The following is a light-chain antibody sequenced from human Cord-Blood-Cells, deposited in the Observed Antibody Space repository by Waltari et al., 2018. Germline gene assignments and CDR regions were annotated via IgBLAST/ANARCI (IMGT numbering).Light chain of an antibody. CDR2: RNN. J-gene: IGLJ2*01. V-gene: IGLV1-44*01. Sequence: QSVLTQPPSASGTPGQRVTISCSGSSSNIGSNTVNWYQQLPGTAPKLLIYRNNQRPSGVPDRCSGSKSGTSASLAISGLQAEDEADYYCAAWDDSLNVVFGGGTKLTVL. CDR1: SSNIGSNT. CDR3: AAWDDSLNVV.